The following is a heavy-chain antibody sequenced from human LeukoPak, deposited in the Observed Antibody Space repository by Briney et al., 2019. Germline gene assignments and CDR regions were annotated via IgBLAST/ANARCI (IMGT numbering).Heavy chain of an antibody. CDR1: GGSISSCGYY. CDR2: IYYSGST. D-gene: IGHD3-22*01. Sequence: SETLSLTCTVSGGSISSCGYYWRWIRKHPGKGLEWIVYIYYSGSTYYNPSLKSGVTISVDTSKNQFSLKLSSVTAADTAVYFCATSSGYYYGYFQHWGEGTLVTVSS. CDR3: ATSSGYYYGYFQH. V-gene: IGHV4-31*03. J-gene: IGHJ1*01.